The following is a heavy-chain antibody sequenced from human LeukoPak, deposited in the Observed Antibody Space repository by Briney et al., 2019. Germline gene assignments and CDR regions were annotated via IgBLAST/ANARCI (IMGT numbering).Heavy chain of an antibody. Sequence: SETLSLTCTVSGGSITSYYWIWIRQAAGKGLEWIGRIYTSGNTAYNPSLKSRVTMSVDTSKNQFSLKLSSVTAADTAVYYCAGSGGSGTYYDGSFDYWGQGTRVTVSS. CDR3: AGSGGSGTYYDGSFDY. V-gene: IGHV4-4*07. CDR2: IYTSGNT. J-gene: IGHJ4*02. CDR1: GGSITSYY. D-gene: IGHD1-26*01.